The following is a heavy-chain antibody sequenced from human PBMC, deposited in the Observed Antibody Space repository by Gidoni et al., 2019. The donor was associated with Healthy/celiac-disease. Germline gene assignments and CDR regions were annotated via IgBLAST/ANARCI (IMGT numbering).Heavy chain of an antibody. CDR1: GGSISSYY. CDR3: ARGTATFPGEAFDI. D-gene: IGHD6-25*01. CDR2: IYYSGST. V-gene: IGHV4-59*01. J-gene: IGHJ3*02. Sequence: QVQLQESGPGLVKPSETLSLTRTLSGGSISSYYWSWIRQPPGKGLEWIGYIYYSGSTNYNPSLKSRVTISVDTSKNQFSLKLSSVTAADTAVYYCARGTATFPGEAFDIWGQGTMVTVSS.